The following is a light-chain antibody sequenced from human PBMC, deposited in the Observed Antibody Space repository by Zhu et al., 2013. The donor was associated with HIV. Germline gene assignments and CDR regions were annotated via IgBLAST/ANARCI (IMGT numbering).Light chain of an antibody. V-gene: IGKV1-16*02. CDR2: AAS. Sequence: DIQMTQSPSTLSASVGDRVTITCRASEGINNHLAWFQQKPGKAPKSLIHAASNLQSGVPSKFSGSGSGTDFTLTISSLQPEDSATYFCQQYQTFPGFGQGTKVEVK. CDR1: EGINNH. J-gene: IGKJ1*01. CDR3: QQYQTFPG.